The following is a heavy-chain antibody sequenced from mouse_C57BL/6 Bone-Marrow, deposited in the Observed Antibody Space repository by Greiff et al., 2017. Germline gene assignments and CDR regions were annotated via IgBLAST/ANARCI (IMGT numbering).Heavy chain of an antibody. CDR1: GFSLTSYG. V-gene: IGHV2-5*01. Sequence: VQLQQSGPGLVQPSQSLSITCTVSGFSLTSYGVHWVRQSPGKGLEWLGVIWRGGSTDYNAAFMTRLSITKDNSKTQVFFKMNSLQADDTAIYYCAKNNVVATNYYAMDYWGQGTSVTVSS. D-gene: IGHD1-1*01. CDR2: IWRGGST. CDR3: AKNNVVATNYYAMDY. J-gene: IGHJ4*01.